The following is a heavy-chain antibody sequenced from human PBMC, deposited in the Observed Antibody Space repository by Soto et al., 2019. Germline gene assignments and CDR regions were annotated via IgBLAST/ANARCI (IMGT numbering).Heavy chain of an antibody. Sequence: EVQLVESGGGLVQPGGSLRLSCAASGFTFSRYWMHWVRQAPGKGLVWVSRISSDGSNIIYADSVKGRFTISRDDAKNTQYLQMNNLRDDDTAVYYCGRDQTMAGPTTLDYWGQGALVTVSS. CDR2: ISSDGSNI. CDR3: GRDQTMAGPTTLDY. CDR1: GFTFSRYW. J-gene: IGHJ4*02. V-gene: IGHV3-74*01. D-gene: IGHD6-19*01.